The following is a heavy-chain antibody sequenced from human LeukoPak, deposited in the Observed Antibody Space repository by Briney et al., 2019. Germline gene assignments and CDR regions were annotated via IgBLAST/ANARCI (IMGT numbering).Heavy chain of an antibody. J-gene: IGHJ6*03. V-gene: IGHV3-74*01. CDR3: ASPGSGSYYYMDV. CDR1: GFTFSSYW. D-gene: IGHD3-10*01. CDR2: ISSDESST. Sequence: PGGSLRLSCAASGFTFSSYWMHWVRQAPGKGLVWVSRISSDESSTAYADSVKGRFTISRDNAKNSLYLQMNSLRAEDTAVYYCASPGSGSYYYMDVWGKGTTVTVSS.